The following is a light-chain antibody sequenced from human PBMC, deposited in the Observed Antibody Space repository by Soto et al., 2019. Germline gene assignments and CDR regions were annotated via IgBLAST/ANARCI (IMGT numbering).Light chain of an antibody. V-gene: IGLV2-14*01. J-gene: IGLJ1*01. CDR3: SSFTTSNTVV. Sequence: QSVLAQPASVSGSPGQSITISCTGTSSDVGRYNFVSWFQQHPGKAPKLLIYDVRYWPSGVSDRFSGSKSGNTASLTISWLQTDDEADYYCSSFTTSNTVVFGSGTKVTVL. CDR2: DVR. CDR1: SSDVGRYNF.